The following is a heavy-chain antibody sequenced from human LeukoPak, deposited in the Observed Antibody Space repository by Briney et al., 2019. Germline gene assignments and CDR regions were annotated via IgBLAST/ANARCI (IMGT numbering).Heavy chain of an antibody. J-gene: IGHJ4*02. CDR1: GGTFSSYA. Sequence: ASVKVSCKASGGTFSSYAISWVRQAPGQGLEWMGGIIPIFGTANYAQKFQGRVTITADESTSTAYMELSSLRSEDTAVCYCARSVGATHFDYWGQGTLVTVSS. CDR3: ARSVGATHFDY. D-gene: IGHD1-26*01. CDR2: IIPIFGTA. V-gene: IGHV1-69*13.